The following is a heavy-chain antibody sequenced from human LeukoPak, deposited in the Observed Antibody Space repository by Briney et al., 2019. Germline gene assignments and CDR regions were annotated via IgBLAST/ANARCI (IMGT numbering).Heavy chain of an antibody. CDR2: IKQDGSEK. D-gene: IGHD1-26*01. CDR1: GFTFSRYW. J-gene: IGHJ5*02. Sequence: GGSLRLSCAASGFTFSRYWMSSVRQAPGKGLEWVAIIKQDGSEKYYVDSVKGRFTISRDNAENSLYLQMNSLRADDTAVYYCAGGFYSGSFDPWGQGTLVTVSS. V-gene: IGHV3-7*02. CDR3: AGGFYSGSFDP.